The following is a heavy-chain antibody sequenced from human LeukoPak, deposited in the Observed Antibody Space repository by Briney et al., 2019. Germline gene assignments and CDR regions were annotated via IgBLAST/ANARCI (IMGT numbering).Heavy chain of an antibody. CDR3: ARVAVSGPTGWFDS. D-gene: IGHD2-8*02. J-gene: IGHJ5*01. V-gene: IGHV3-21*01. CDR1: GFALKSYS. Sequence: GGSLRLSCGGSGFALKSYSLTWVRQAPGKGLEWVSSISSTSAYIHYADSVKGRFTISRDNVDNAVYLEMNGLRAEDTATYYCARVAVSGPTGWFDSWGQGTLVIVPS. CDR2: ISSTSAYI.